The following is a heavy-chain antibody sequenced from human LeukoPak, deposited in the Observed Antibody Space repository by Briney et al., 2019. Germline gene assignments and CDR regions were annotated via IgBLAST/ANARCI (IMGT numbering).Heavy chain of an antibody. D-gene: IGHD1-20*01. CDR2: VDPDSGGT. V-gene: IGHV1-2*02. Sequence: ASVKVSCEASGYTFTDYYLHWVRQAPGQGLEWMGWVDPDSGGTDYAQKFQGGVTMTRDTSISTAYMELSRLTSDDTAVYYCARRVTGTTSQAFDIWGQGTMITVSP. CDR3: ARRVTGTTSQAFDI. J-gene: IGHJ3*02. CDR1: GYTFTDYY.